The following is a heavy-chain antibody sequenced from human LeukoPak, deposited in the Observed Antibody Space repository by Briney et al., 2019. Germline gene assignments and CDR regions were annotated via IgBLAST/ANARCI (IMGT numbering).Heavy chain of an antibody. D-gene: IGHD3-10*01. V-gene: IGHV4-59*01. J-gene: IGHJ5*02. CDR2: IHYTGST. CDR3: ARGGYYGSGNDFRFDP. CDR1: GGSINSYY. Sequence: SETLSLTCTVSGGSINSYYWSWIRQPPGKGLECIGYIHYTGSTNYNPSLKSRVTISVDMSKNQFSLKLSSVTAADTAIYYCARGGYYGSGNDFRFDPWGQGTLVTVSS.